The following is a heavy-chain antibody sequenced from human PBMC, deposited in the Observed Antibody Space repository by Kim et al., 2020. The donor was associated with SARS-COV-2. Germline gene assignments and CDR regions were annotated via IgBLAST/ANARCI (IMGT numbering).Heavy chain of an antibody. J-gene: IGHJ4*02. D-gene: IGHD4-4*01. V-gene: IGHV3-11*06. CDR2: ISSSSSYT. Sequence: GGSLRLSCAASGFTFSDYYMSWIRQAPGKGLEWVSYISSSSSYTNYADSVKGRFTISRDNAKNSLYLQMNSLRAEDTAVYYCARYFRPLTVTTERPFDYWGQGTLVTVSS. CDR1: GFTFSDYY. CDR3: ARYFRPLTVTTERPFDY.